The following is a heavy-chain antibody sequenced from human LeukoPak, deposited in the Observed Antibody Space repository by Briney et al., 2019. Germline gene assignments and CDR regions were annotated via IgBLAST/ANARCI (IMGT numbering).Heavy chain of an antibody. CDR2: INPNSGGT. D-gene: IGHD3-3*01. J-gene: IGHJ6*03. CDR3: ARDMGSDGYYDFWSGPDHHYMDV. CDR1: GYTFTGYY. V-gene: IGHV1-2*02. Sequence: GASVKVSCKASGYTFTGYYMHWVRQAPGQGLEWMGWINPNSGGTNYAQKFQGRVTMTRDTSISTAYMELSRLRSDDTAVYYCARDMGSDGYYDFWSGPDHHYMDVWGKGTTVTVSS.